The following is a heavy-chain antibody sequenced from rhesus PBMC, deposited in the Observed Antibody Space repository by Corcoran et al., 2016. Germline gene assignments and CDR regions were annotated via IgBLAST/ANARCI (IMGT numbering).Heavy chain of an antibody. J-gene: IGHJ4*01. V-gene: IGHV3-184*01. CDR1: GFTFSDHY. D-gene: IGHD6-25*01. CDR2: IRSKAYGGTA. CDR3: TRDRMIAAYYFDY. Sequence: EVQLVESGGGLVQPGGSLRLSCAASGFTFSDHYLYWVRQAPGKGLVWVGLIRSKAYGGTAEYAASVKGRFTISRDDSKSIAYLQMNSLKTEDTAVYYCTRDRMIAAYYFDYWGQGVLVTVSS.